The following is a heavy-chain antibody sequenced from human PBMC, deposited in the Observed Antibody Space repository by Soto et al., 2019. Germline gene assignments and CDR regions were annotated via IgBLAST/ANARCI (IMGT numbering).Heavy chain of an antibody. CDR2: VYYSGST. V-gene: IGHV4-59*08. J-gene: IGHJ6*02. D-gene: IGHD3-10*01. CDR3: ATQGFGVLHGLVDV. CDR1: GGSISSHS. Sequence: PSETLSLTCTVSGGSISSHSWSWIRQPPGEGLEWIGHVYYSGSTNYNPSLKSRVTISVDTFKNQFSLRLTSVTAADTALYYCATQGFGVLHGLVDVWGQGTTVTVSS.